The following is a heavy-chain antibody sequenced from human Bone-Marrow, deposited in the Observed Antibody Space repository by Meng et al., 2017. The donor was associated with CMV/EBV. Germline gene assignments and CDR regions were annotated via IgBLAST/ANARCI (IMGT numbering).Heavy chain of an antibody. Sequence: TLSLTCTVSGDYISSGGYYWTWIRQHPGKGLEWIGYIYDSGSTYYNPSLQSRFTISLDTSKNQFSLKLSSVTAADTAVYYCASPNYWGQGTLVTVSS. V-gene: IGHV4-31*03. J-gene: IGHJ4*02. CDR1: GDYISSGGYY. CDR2: IYDSGST. CDR3: ASPNY.